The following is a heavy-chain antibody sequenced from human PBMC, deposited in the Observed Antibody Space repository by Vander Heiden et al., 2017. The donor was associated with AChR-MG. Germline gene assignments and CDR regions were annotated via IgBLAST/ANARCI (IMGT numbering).Heavy chain of an antibody. CDR3: AKDGRGYCSGGSCYGWFDP. Sequence: EVQLVESGGGLVQPGRSLRLSCAASGFTFDDYAMHWVRQAPGKGLEWVSGISWNSGSIGYADSVKGRFTISRDNAKNSLYLQMNSLRAEDTALYYCAKDGRGYCSGGSCYGWFDPWGQGTLVTVSS. D-gene: IGHD2-15*01. V-gene: IGHV3-9*01. J-gene: IGHJ5*02. CDR1: GFTFDDYA. CDR2: ISWNSGSI.